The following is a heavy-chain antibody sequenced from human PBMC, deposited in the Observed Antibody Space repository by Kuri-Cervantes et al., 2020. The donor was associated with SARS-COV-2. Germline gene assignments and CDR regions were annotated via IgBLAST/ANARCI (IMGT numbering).Heavy chain of an antibody. CDR1: GFTFSSYS. CDR3: ARESPLLDAFDI. J-gene: IGHJ3*02. CDR2: VSSDGGNK. V-gene: IGHV3-30*03. Sequence: GESLKISCAASGFTFSSYSMNWVRQAPGKGLEWVAFVSSDGGNKRYADSVKGRFTISRDNSKNTLYLQMNSLRAEDTAVYYCARESPLLDAFDIWGQGTMVTVSS.